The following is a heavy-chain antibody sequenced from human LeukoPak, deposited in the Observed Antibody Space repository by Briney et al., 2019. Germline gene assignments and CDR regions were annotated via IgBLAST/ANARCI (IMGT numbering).Heavy chain of an antibody. D-gene: IGHD6-19*01. CDR2: ISSRGSTI. CDR3: AREGVEQWLVYYYYYYMDV. CDR1: GFTFSSYE. Sequence: GGSLRLSCAASGFTFSSYEMNWVRQAPGKGLECVSYISSRGSTIYYADSVRGRFTVSRDNAKNSLYLQMNSLRAEDTAVYYCAREGVEQWLVYYYYYYMDVWGKGTTVTISS. J-gene: IGHJ6*03. V-gene: IGHV3-48*03.